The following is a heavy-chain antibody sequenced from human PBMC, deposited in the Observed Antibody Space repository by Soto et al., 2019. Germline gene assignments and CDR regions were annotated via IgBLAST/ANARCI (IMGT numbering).Heavy chain of an antibody. CDR3: ARVDYNNGWIFDY. CDR1: GFTFSSYW. D-gene: IGHD6-19*01. V-gene: IGHV3-7*01. J-gene: IGHJ4*01. CDR2: IKQDGSEK. Sequence: GGSLRLSCAASGFTFSSYWMSWVRQAPGKGLEWVANIKQDGSEKYYVDSVKGRFTLSRDNAKNSLQLQMSSLRAEDTATYFCARVDYNNGWIFDYWGQGPQVTGSS.